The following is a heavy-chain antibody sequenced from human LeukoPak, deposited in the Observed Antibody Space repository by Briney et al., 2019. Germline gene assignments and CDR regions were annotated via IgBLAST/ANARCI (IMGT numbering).Heavy chain of an antibody. CDR3: ARAEQQLYHYYYMDV. D-gene: IGHD6-13*01. V-gene: IGHV3-74*01. CDR2: IRSDGSDT. Sequence: GGSLRLSCAASGFTFSDTWMHWVRQAPGEGLVWVSRIRSDGSDTRYAESVKGRFTISRDNAKNTLYLQMNSLRAEDTAVYYCARAEQQLYHYYYMDVWGKGTTVTVSS. J-gene: IGHJ6*03. CDR1: GFTFSDTW.